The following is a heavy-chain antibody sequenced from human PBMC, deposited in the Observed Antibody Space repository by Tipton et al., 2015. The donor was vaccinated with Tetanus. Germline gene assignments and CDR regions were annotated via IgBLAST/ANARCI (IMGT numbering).Heavy chain of an antibody. V-gene: IGHV1-69*06. D-gene: IGHD3-9*01. CDR2: IIPIYGAA. Sequence: QVQLVQSGAEVKRPGSSVRVSCKASGGTFSNYAINWVRQAPGQGLEWMGGIIPIYGAANYAQKFQGRVTMTADNSMGTAYMDLSSVRSDDTAVYYCGRGLKFYFDGGPCGYWGPGTVVTVSS. CDR1: GGTFSNYA. CDR3: GRGLKFYFDGGPCGY. J-gene: IGHJ4*02.